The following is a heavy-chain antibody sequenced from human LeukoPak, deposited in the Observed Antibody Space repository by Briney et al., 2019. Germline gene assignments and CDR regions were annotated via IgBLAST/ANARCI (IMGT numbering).Heavy chain of an antibody. J-gene: IGHJ4*02. CDR1: GGSFSGYY. Sequence: ETSETLSLTCAVYGGSFSGYYWSWIRQPPGKGLEWIGEINHSGSTNYNPSLKSRVTISVDTSKNQFSLKLSSVTAADTAVYYCARGHYDSSGPIDYWGQGTLVTVSS. V-gene: IGHV4-34*01. D-gene: IGHD3-22*01. CDR3: ARGHYDSSGPIDY. CDR2: INHSGST.